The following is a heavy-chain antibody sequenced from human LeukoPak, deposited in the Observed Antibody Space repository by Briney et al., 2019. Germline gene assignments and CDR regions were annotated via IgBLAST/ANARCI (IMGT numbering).Heavy chain of an antibody. J-gene: IGHJ4*02. CDR3: ARVGYYDSRLPDY. CDR2: THNSGGT. CDR1: GGSISTYY. D-gene: IGHD3-22*01. Sequence: SETLSLICTAFGGSISTYYLTWFRQPPGKGLEWIGHTHNSGGTNYNPSLKSRVTISGDSSENQFSLKLTSVTAADTAVYYCARVGYYDSRLPDYWGQGTLVTVSS. V-gene: IGHV4-59*01.